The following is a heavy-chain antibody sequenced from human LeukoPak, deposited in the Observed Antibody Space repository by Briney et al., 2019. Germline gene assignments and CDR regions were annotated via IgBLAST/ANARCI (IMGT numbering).Heavy chain of an antibody. CDR3: ARGGSGSYAFDI. J-gene: IGHJ3*02. D-gene: IGHD1-26*01. CDR1: GFTFSSYS. CDR2: ISSSSSYI. Sequence: GGSLRLSCAASGFTFSSYSMNWVRQAPGKGLEWVSSISSSSSYIYYAGSVKGRFTISRDNAKNSLNLQMNSLRAEDTAVYYCARGGSGSYAFDIWGQGTMVTVSS. V-gene: IGHV3-21*01.